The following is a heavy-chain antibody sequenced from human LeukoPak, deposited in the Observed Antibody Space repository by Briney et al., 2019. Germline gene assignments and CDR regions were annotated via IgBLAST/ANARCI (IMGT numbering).Heavy chain of an antibody. CDR1: GFTFSSYG. J-gene: IGHJ6*03. D-gene: IGHD3-3*01. V-gene: IGHV3-30*03. CDR2: ISYDGSNK. Sequence: PGGSLRLSCAASGFTFSSYGMHWVRQAPGKGLEWVAVISYDGSNKYYADSVKGRFTISRDNSKNTLYLQMNSLRAEDTAVYYCASSPYYDFWSGYSKYYYMDVWGKGTTVTVSS. CDR3: ASSPYYDFWSGYSKYYYMDV.